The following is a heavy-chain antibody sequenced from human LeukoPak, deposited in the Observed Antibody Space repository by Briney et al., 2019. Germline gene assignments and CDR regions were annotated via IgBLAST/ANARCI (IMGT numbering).Heavy chain of an antibody. D-gene: IGHD3-9*01. J-gene: IGHJ4*02. CDR1: EFTFRSYS. CDR2: ISGSSSDI. V-gene: IGHV3-21*01. CDR3: ARWPMRESVLRYFDWLPPPLDY. Sequence: PGGSLRLSCAGSEFTFRSYSMHWVRQAPGKGLEWVSSISGSSSDIYYADSVKGRFTISRDNSKNSLYLQMKSLRAEDTAVYYCARWPMRESVLRYFDWLPPPLDYWGQGTLVTVSS.